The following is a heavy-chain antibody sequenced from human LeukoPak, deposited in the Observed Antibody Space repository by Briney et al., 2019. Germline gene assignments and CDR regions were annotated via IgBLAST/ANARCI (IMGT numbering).Heavy chain of an antibody. CDR1: GYTFTSYY. D-gene: IGHD1-1*01. CDR2: INPSGGST. Sequence: ASVKVSCKASGYTFTSYYMHWVRQAPGQGLEWMGIINPSGGSTGYAQKFQGRVTMTRDMSTSTVYMELSSLRSEDTAVYYCARVTGTQNWFDPWGQGTLVTVSS. CDR3: ARVTGTQNWFDP. J-gene: IGHJ5*02. V-gene: IGHV1-46*01.